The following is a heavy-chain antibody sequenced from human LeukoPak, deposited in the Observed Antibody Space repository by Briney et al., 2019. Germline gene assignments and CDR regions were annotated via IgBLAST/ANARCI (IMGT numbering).Heavy chain of an antibody. CDR1: GYTFTSYY. Sequence: GASVKVSCKASGYTFTSYYMHWVRQAPGQGLEWMGIINPSGGSTSYAQKFQGRVTITRDTSASTAYMELSSLGSEDMAVYYCARGPTGRALYYYYYMDVWGKGTTVTVSS. CDR3: ARGPTGRALYYYYYMDV. CDR2: INPSGGST. D-gene: IGHD3-9*01. V-gene: IGHV1-46*01. J-gene: IGHJ6*03.